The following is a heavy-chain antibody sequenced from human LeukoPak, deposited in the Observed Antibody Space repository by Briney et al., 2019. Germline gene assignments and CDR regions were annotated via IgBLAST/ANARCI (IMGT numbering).Heavy chain of an antibody. CDR3: TTEANYYDSSGYLLYYYYYGMDV. Sequence: PGRSLRLSCAASGFTFSIYAIHWVRQAPGKGLEWVGRIKSKTDGGTTDYAAHVKGRFTISRDDSKNTLYLQMNSLKTEDTAVYYCTTEANYYDSSGYLLYYYYYGMDVWGQGTTVTVSS. CDR2: IKSKTDGGTT. D-gene: IGHD3-22*01. CDR1: GFTFSIYA. V-gene: IGHV3-15*01. J-gene: IGHJ6*02.